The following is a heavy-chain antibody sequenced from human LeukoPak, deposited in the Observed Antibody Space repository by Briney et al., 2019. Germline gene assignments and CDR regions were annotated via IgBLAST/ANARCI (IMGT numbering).Heavy chain of an antibody. J-gene: IGHJ5*02. CDR2: INHSGST. CDR1: GGSFSGYY. D-gene: IGHD5-12*01. CDR3: ERVSDIVATNWFDP. V-gene: IGHV4-34*01. Sequence: PSETLSLTCAVYGGSFSGYYWSWVRQPPGKGLEWIGEINHSGSTNYNPSLKSRVTISVDTSKNQFSLKLSSVTAADTAVYYCERVSDIVATNWFDPWGQGTLVTVSS.